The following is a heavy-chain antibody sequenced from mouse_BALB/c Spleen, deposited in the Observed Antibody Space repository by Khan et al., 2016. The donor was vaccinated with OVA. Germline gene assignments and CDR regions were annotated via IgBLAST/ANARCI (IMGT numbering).Heavy chain of an antibody. J-gene: IGHJ3*01. D-gene: IGHD2-2*01. V-gene: IGHV1S135*01. CDR1: GYSFTTYY. CDR2: IDPFSGGT. Sequence: EVQLQESGPELMKPGTSVKISCKASGYSFTTYYIHWVMQSHGTSLEWIGYIDPFSGGTTYNQKFKDKATLTVDKSSSTAYIHLSNLTSDDSAVYYCTRHGYVAWFTYWGQGTLVTVSA. CDR3: TRHGYVAWFTY.